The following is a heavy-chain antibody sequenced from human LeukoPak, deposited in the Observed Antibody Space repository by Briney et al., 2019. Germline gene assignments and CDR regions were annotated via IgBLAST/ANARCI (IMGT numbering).Heavy chain of an antibody. V-gene: IGHV3-21*06. CDR1: GFTFSNSA. J-gene: IGHJ4*02. CDR2: INDVSSHI. D-gene: IGHD3-22*01. CDR3: ARDSTYYLRYGYFDS. Sequence: GSLRLSGAASGFTFSNSAMNWVRQAPGKGLEGVSSINDVSSHIHYADSVKGRFTISRNNANNSVSLQMNNLRAEDTAVYYCARDSTYYLRYGYFDSWGQGILVTVSS.